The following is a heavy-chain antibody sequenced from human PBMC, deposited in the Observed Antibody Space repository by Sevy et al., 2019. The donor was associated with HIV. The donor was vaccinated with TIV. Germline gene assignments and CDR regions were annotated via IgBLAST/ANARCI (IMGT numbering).Heavy chain of an antibody. CDR3: ARADCGGDCYLVFDY. D-gene: IGHD2-21*01. CDR1: GFTFSSYS. J-gene: IGHJ4*02. CDR2: IRFDGNSK. V-gene: IGHV3-30*02. Sequence: GGSLRLSCAASGFTFSSYSMHWVRQAPGKGLEWVAFIRFDGNSKYYADSVKGRFTISRDNSKNTLYLQLNSLTAEDTAFYYCARADCGGDCYLVFDYRGQGTLVTVSS.